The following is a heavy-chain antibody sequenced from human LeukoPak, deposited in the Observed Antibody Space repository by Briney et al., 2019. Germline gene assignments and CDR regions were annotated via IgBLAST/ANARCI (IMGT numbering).Heavy chain of an antibody. D-gene: IGHD4-23*01. J-gene: IGHJ4*02. CDR1: GGSISSSSSY. V-gene: IGHV4-39*01. Sequence: SETLSLTCTVSGGSISSSSSYWGWIRQPPGKGLEWIGSVFHSGPTYYNPSLKSRLTISVDTSKNQFSLRLSSVTAADTAVYYCARRDSSGGNPVLDYWGQGSRVTVSS. CDR2: VFHSGPT. CDR3: ARRDSSGGNPVLDY.